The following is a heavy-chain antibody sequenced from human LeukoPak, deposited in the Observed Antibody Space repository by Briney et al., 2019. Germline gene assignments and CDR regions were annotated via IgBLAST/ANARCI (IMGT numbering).Heavy chain of an antibody. CDR3: AKGHCGGDCPFDY. D-gene: IGHD2-21*02. CDR1: GFTFDDYT. CDR2: ISWDGSST. J-gene: IGHJ4*02. Sequence: HPGGSLRLSCAASGFTFDDYTMHWVRQAPGKGLEWVSLISWDGSSTYYADSVKGRFTISRDNSKNSLYLQMNSLRTEDTALYYCAKGHCGGDCPFDYWGQGTLVTVSS. V-gene: IGHV3-43*01.